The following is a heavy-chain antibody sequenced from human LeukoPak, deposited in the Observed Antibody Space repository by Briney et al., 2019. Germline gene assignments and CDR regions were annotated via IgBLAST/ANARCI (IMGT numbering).Heavy chain of an antibody. CDR1: GFTFSSYA. Sequence: GGSLRLSCAASGFTFSSYAMHWVRQAPGKGLEYVSAISSNGGSTYYANSVKGRFTISRDNSKNTLYLQMGSLRAEDMAVYYCARENFQYWAQGTLVTVSS. V-gene: IGHV3-64*01. CDR2: ISSNGGST. CDR3: ARENFQY. J-gene: IGHJ4*02.